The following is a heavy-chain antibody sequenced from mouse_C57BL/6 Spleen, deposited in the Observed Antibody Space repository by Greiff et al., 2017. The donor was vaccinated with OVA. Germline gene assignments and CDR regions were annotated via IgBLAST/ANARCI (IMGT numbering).Heavy chain of an antibody. CDR3: AREGGTTVVARGFAY. D-gene: IGHD1-1*01. CDR1: GYSITSGYY. V-gene: IGHV3-6*01. J-gene: IGHJ3*01. Sequence: EVKLEESGPGLVKPSQSLSLTCSVTGYSITSGYYWNWIRQFPGNKLEWMGYISYDGSNNYNPSLKNRISITRDTSKNQFFLKLNSVTTEDTATYYCAREGGTTVVARGFAYWGQGTLVTVSA. CDR2: ISYDGSN.